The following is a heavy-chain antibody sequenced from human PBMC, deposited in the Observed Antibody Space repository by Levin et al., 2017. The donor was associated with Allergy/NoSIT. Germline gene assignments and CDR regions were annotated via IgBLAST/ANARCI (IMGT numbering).Heavy chain of an antibody. V-gene: IGHV3-23*05. CDR2: IYSGGDKT. CDR3: AKSLRGGSYFEY. CDR1: GFTFSNYG. J-gene: IGHJ4*02. D-gene: IGHD3-10*01. Sequence: GGSLRLSCAATGFTFSNYGMTWVRQAPGKGLEWVSTIYSGGDKTFYADSVTGRFTISRDDSKNTLYLQMGSLRAEDTAVYYCAKSLRGGSYFEYWGQGTLVTVSS.